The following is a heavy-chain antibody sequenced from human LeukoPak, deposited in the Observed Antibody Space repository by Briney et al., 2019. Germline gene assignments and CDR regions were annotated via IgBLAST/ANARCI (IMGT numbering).Heavy chain of an antibody. J-gene: IGHJ3*02. CDR2: ILPIFGTA. CDR3: ARDRYSAAFDI. Sequence: SVKVSCKASGGTFSSYAIRWVRQAPGQGLEWVGRILPIFGTANYAQKFQGRVTITTDESKRTAYMELSSLRSEDTAVYYCARDRYSAAFDIWGQGTMVTVSS. D-gene: IGHD2-15*01. CDR1: GGTFSSYA. V-gene: IGHV1-69*05.